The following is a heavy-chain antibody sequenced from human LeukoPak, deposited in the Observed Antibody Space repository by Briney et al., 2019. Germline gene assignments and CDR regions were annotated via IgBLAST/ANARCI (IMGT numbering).Heavy chain of an antibody. CDR2: IGGSGGST. J-gene: IGHJ4*02. D-gene: IGHD3-22*01. CDR3: AKGRVVITPGNFDY. V-gene: IGHV3-23*01. Sequence: GGSLRLSCAASGFTFINYAMSWVRQAPGKGLEWVSAIGGSGGSTYYADSVKGRFTISRDNSKNTLYLQMNSLRAEDTAVYYCAKGRVVITPGNFDYWGQGTLVTVSS. CDR1: GFTFINYA.